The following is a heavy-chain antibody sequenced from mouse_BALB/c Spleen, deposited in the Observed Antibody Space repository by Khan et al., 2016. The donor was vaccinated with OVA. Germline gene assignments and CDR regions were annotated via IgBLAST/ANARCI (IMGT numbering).Heavy chain of an antibody. CDR3: VNHGSSSAWFTY. D-gene: IGHD1-1*01. J-gene: IGHJ3*01. CDR1: GYTFTSYW. CDR2: INPATDYT. Sequence: QVQLQQSGAELAKPGASVKMSCKASGYTFTSYWMHWVKQRPGQGLEWIGYINPATDYTEYNQKFKNKATLTADKSSSTAYMQLSSLTSDDSAVYYCVNHGSSSAWFTYWGQGTPVTVSA. V-gene: IGHV1-7*01.